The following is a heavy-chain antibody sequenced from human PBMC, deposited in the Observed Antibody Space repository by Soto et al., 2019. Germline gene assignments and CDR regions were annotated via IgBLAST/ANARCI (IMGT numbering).Heavy chain of an antibody. D-gene: IGHD3-10*01. Sequence: QVQLVESGGGVVQPGKSLRLSCAGSGFTFSSYGMDWVRQAPGKGSEWVAVISNDGSNKNYADSVKGRFTISRDNSKNTLYLQMSSLRADDMAVYYCAKDRMGAGVRGYFDYWGQGTLVTVSS. V-gene: IGHV3-30*18. CDR2: ISNDGSNK. CDR3: AKDRMGAGVRGYFDY. CDR1: GFTFSSYG. J-gene: IGHJ4*02.